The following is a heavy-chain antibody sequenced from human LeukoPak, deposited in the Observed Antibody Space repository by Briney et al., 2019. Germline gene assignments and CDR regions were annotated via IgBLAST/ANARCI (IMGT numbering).Heavy chain of an antibody. D-gene: IGHD2-2*01. Sequence: SETLSLTCTVSGGSISSSSYYWSWIRQPAGKGLEWIGRIYTSGSTNYNPSLKSRVTISVDKSKNQFSLKLSSVTAADTAVYYCAREPPPNPYCSSTSCYAGYYFDYWGQGTLVTVSS. CDR1: GGSISSSSYY. V-gene: IGHV4-61*02. J-gene: IGHJ4*02. CDR3: AREPPPNPYCSSTSCYAGYYFDY. CDR2: IYTSGST.